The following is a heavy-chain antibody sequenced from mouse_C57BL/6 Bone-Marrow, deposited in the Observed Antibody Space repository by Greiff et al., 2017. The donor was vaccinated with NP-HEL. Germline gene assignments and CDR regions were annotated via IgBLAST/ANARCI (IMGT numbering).Heavy chain of an antibody. Sequence: VKLMESGAELAKPGASVKLSCKASGYTFTSYWMHWVKQRPGQGLEWIGYINPSSGYTKYNQKFKDKATLPADKSSSTAYMQLSSLTYEDSAVYYCARGVIIYYDYDKDYWGQGTTLTVSS. V-gene: IGHV1-7*01. CDR3: ARGVIIYYDYDKDY. D-gene: IGHD2-4*01. CDR2: INPSSGYT. J-gene: IGHJ2*01. CDR1: GYTFTSYW.